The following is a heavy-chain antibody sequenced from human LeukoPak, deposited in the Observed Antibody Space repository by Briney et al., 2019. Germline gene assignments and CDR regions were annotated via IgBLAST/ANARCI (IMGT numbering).Heavy chain of an antibody. Sequence: GGSLRLSCAASGLTFSNAWMNWVRQAPGKGLEWVGLIKSKTDGGTTDLAAVVKGRFTISRDDSKNTVYLQMNSLEPEDTAVYYCATSLGYYDSSPFDYWGQGTLVTVSS. J-gene: IGHJ4*02. CDR3: ATSLGYYDSSPFDY. V-gene: IGHV3-15*01. D-gene: IGHD3-22*01. CDR1: GLTFSNAW. CDR2: IKSKTDGGTT.